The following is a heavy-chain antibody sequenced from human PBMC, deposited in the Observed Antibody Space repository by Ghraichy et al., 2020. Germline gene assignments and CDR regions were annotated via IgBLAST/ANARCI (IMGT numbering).Heavy chain of an antibody. CDR3: ARVDSSGYYYPEYFHH. V-gene: IGHV1-2*02. Sequence: ASVKVSCKASGYTFTGYYMHWVRQAPGQGLEWMGWINPNSGGTNYAQNFQGRVTMTRDTSISTAYMELSRLRSDDTAVYYCARVDSSGYYYPEYFHHWGQGTLVTVSS. CDR2: INPNSGGT. D-gene: IGHD3-22*01. J-gene: IGHJ1*01. CDR1: GYTFTGYY.